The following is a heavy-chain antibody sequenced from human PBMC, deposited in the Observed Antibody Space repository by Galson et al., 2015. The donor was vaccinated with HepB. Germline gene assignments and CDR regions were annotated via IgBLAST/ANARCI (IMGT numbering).Heavy chain of an antibody. J-gene: IGHJ4*02. CDR3: ARVATMIVVARGHMDY. CDR2: ISYDGSNK. Sequence: SLRLSCAASGFTFSRYAMHWVRQAPGKGLEWVAVISYDGSNKYYADSVKGRFTISRDNSKNTLYLQMNSLRAEDTAVYYCARVATMIVVARGHMDYWGQGTLVTVSS. V-gene: IGHV3-30-3*01. D-gene: IGHD3-22*01. CDR1: GFTFSRYA.